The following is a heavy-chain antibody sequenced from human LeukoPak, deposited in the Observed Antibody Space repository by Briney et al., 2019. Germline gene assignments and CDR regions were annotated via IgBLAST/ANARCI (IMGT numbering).Heavy chain of an antibody. CDR3: ARQADDSSSSLVYFDY. D-gene: IGHD6-6*01. CDR1: GGSISSHY. CDR2: IYYSGTT. Sequence: SETLSLTCAVSGGSISSHYWSWIRQPPGKGLEWIRFIYYSGTTKYNPSLKSRVTISADTTKNQFSLKLSSVTAADTAVYYCARQADDSSSSLVYFDYWGQGTLVTVSS. J-gene: IGHJ4*02. V-gene: IGHV4-59*08.